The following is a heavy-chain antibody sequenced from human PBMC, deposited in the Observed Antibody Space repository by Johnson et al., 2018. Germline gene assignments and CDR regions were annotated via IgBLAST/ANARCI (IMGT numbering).Heavy chain of an antibody. CDR2: IWYDGSNK. CDR3: ARARSWGIQLYYYYYGIDV. J-gene: IGHJ6*02. CDR1: GFTFSSYG. V-gene: IGHV3-33*01. Sequence: QVQLVESGGGVVQPGRSLRLSCAASGFTFSSYGMHWVRQAPGKGLEWVAVIWYDGSNKYYADSVKGRFTISRDNSKNTLYLQMNSLRAEDTAVYYCARARSWGIQLYYYYYGIDVWGQGTTVTVSS. D-gene: IGHD5-18*01.